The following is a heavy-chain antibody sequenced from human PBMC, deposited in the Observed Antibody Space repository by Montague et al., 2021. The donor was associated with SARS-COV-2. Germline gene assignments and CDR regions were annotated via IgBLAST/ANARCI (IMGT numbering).Heavy chain of an antibody. CDR2: ITHGGST. CDR1: GGSLSGFY. Sequence: SETLSLTCAVYGGSLSGFYWTWIRQAPGKGLEWVGEITHGGSTSYSPALKSRLTISLDTSQNQFSLKLDSVTAADTATYYCARSHDYRGNDYFDSWGQGALGIVSS. D-gene: IGHD4-23*01. J-gene: IGHJ4*02. V-gene: IGHV4-34*01. CDR3: ARSHDYRGNDYFDS.